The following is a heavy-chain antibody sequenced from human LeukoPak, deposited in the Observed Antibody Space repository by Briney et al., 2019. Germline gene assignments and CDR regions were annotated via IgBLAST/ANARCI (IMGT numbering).Heavy chain of an antibody. CDR3: ARHGSWSFDY. CDR1: GFTFRTYA. Sequence: TGGSLRLSCAASGFTFRTYAIHWVRQAPGKGLEWVSAITSGSGSNVYYTDSLKGRFTISRDNSKNTLYQQMNSLRAEDTAVYYCARHGSWSFDYWGQGTLVTVSA. V-gene: IGHV3-23*01. D-gene: IGHD6-13*01. J-gene: IGHJ4*02. CDR2: ITSGSGSNV.